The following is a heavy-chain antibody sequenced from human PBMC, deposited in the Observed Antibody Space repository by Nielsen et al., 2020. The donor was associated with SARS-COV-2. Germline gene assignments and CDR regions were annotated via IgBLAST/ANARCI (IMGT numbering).Heavy chain of an antibody. CDR3: ASQRVRGGSYLYVDS. J-gene: IGHJ5*01. Sequence: SVKVSCKASGATFSNYTITWARQAPGQGLEWMGGVIPIFGTPNYAQKFLGRVTITADKSTNTAYMELTSLRSEDTAVYYCASQRVRGGSYLYVDSWGQGTLVTVSS. D-gene: IGHD3-16*02. CDR1: GATFSNYT. CDR2: VIPIFGTP. V-gene: IGHV1-69*06.